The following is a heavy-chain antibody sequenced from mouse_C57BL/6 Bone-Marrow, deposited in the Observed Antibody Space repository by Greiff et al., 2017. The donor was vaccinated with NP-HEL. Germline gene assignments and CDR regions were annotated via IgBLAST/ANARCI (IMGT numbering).Heavy chain of an antibody. CDR2: IDPSDSYT. V-gene: IGHV1-50*01. J-gene: IGHJ2*01. Sequence: QVQLQQPGAELVKPGASVKLSCKASGYTFTSYWMQWVKQRPGKGLEWIGEIDPSDSYTNYNQKFKGKATLTVDTSSSTAYMQLSSLTSEDSAVYYCARWGYGYYFDYWGQGTTLTVSS. D-gene: IGHD3-1*01. CDR3: ARWGYGYYFDY. CDR1: GYTFTSYW.